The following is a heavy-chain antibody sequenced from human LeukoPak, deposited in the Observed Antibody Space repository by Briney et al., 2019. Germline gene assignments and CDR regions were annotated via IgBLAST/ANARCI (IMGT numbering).Heavy chain of an antibody. CDR3: ARFYYDSRGYWYYFDY. J-gene: IGHJ4*02. D-gene: IGHD3-22*01. CDR1: GGSITSDY. CDR2: ISYSGST. V-gene: IGHV4-59*08. Sequence: SETLSLTCTVSGGSITSDYWSWIRQPPGKGLEWIGYISYSGSTSYDPSLKSRVAISGDSSKKQFSLKLSSVTAADTAVYYCARFYYDSRGYWYYFDYWGQGTLVTVSS.